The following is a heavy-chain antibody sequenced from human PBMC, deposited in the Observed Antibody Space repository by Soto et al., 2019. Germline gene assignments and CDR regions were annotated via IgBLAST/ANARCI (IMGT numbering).Heavy chain of an antibody. CDR1: GYTFTSYA. D-gene: IGHD6-19*01. J-gene: IGHJ4*02. CDR2: INAGNGNA. V-gene: IGHV1-3*01. Sequence: ASVKVSCKASGYTFTSYAMHWVRQAPGQRLEWMGWINAGNGNAKYSQKFQGRVTITRDTSASTAYMELSSLRSEDTAVYYCARALLRGGVSSGWYDYWGQGTLVTVSS. CDR3: ARALLRGGVSSGWYDY.